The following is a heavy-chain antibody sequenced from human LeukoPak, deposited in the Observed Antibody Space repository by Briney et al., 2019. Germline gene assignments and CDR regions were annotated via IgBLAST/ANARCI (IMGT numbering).Heavy chain of an antibody. CDR2: IKQDGSAT. Sequence: PGRSLRLSCAASGFTFSTYWMSWVRQAPGKGLEWVANIKQDGSATCYVDSVKGRFTISRDNAKNSLYLQMNSLRAEDTAVYYCARVDFWSGSQYYFDYWGQGTLVTVSS. J-gene: IGHJ4*02. V-gene: IGHV3-7*01. CDR1: GFTFSTYW. D-gene: IGHD3-3*01. CDR3: ARVDFWSGSQYYFDY.